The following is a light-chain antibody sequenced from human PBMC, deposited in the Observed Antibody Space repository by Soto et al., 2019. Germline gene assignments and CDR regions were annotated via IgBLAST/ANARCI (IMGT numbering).Light chain of an antibody. CDR3: QSYGGSLSVAV. CDR2: GNS. V-gene: IGLV1-40*01. Sequence: QSVLTQPPSVSGAPGQRGTISCTGSSSNIGAGYDVHWYQQLPGTAPKLLIYGNSNRPSGVPYRFSGSKSGTSASLDTTGLQAEDADDYYCQSYGGSLSVAVFGGGT. CDR1: SSNIGAGYD. J-gene: IGLJ3*02.